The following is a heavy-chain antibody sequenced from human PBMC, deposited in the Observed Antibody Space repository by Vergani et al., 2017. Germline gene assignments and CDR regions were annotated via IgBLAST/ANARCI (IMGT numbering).Heavy chain of an antibody. CDR3: ARARLLVDY. D-gene: IGHD2-15*01. CDR2: IYYSGST. J-gene: IGHJ4*02. Sequence: QVQLQESGPGLVKPSETLSLTCTVSGGSISSYYWSWIRQPPGKGLEWIGYIYYSGSTNYNPSLKSRVTISVDTSKNQFSLKLSSVTAADTAVYYCARARLLVDYWGQGTLVTVSS. V-gene: IGHV4-59*12. CDR1: GGSISSYY.